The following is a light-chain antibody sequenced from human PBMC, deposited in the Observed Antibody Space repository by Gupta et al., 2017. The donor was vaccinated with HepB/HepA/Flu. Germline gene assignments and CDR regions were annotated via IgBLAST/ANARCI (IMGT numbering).Light chain of an antibody. V-gene: IGLV4-69*01. Sequence: QLLLTHSPSASASLGASVKLTCALSSGHSTYAIAWHQQQPEKGPRYLMKLNSDGSHSKGDGIPDRFSGSSSGAERYLTISSLQSEDEADYYCQTWGTGIHVVFGGGTKLTVL. CDR3: QTWGTGIHVV. CDR1: SGHSTYA. J-gene: IGLJ2*01. CDR2: LNSDGSH.